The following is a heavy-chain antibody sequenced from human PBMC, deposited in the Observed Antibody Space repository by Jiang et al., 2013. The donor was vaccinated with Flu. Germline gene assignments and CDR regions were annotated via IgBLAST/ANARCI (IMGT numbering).Heavy chain of an antibody. J-gene: IGHJ4*02. V-gene: IGHV3-15*01. D-gene: IGHD6-19*01. CDR2: IKSKTDGGTT. CDR3: TSSSGWDPWFFDY. Sequence: AASGFTFSNAWMSWVRQAPGKGLEWVGRIKSKTDGGTTDYAAPVKGRFTISRDDSKNTLYLQMNSLKTEDTAVYYCTSSSGWDPWFFDYWGQGTLVTVSS. CDR1: GFTFSNAW.